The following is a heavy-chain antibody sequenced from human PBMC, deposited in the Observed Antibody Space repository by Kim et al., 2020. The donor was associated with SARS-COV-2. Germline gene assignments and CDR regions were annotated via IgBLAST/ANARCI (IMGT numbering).Heavy chain of an antibody. CDR3: ARAVIGGSGSYHTNPNYYYYYGMDV. D-gene: IGHD3-10*01. Sequence: SETLSLTCTVSGGSISSGGYYWSWIRQHPGKGLEWIGYIYYSGSTYYNPSLKSRVTISVDTSKNQFSLKLSSVTAADTAVYYCARAVIGGSGSYHTNPNYYYYYGMDVWGQGTTVTVSS. V-gene: IGHV4-31*03. CDR2: IYYSGST. J-gene: IGHJ6*02. CDR1: GGSISSGGYY.